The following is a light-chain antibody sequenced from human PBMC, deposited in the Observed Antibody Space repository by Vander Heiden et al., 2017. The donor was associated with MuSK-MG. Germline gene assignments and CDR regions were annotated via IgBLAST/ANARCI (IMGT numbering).Light chain of an antibody. CDR3: QQRANWPPIS. J-gene: IGKJ5*01. V-gene: IGKV3-11*01. CDR2: DAS. Sequence: EIVLTQPPATLSLSPGEKATLSCRASQSVDRHLAWYQQKPGQAPRLLIYDASSRATGIPARFSGSGSGTDFTLTISSLEPEDFAVYYCQQRANWPPISFGQGTRLEIK. CDR1: QSVDRH.